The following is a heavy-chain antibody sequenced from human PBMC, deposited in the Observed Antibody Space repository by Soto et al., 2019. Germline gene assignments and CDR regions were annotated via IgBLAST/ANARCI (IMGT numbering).Heavy chain of an antibody. D-gene: IGHD3-22*01. Sequence: PGGSLRLSCAASGFTFSSYAMSWVRQAPGKGLEWVSAISGSGGSTYYADSVKGRFTISRDNSKNTLYLQMNSLRAEDTAVYYCAKVRAAGYYDSSRAAPFDYWGQGTLVTVSS. V-gene: IGHV3-23*01. CDR3: AKVRAAGYYDSSRAAPFDY. CDR2: ISGSGGST. CDR1: GFTFSSYA. J-gene: IGHJ4*02.